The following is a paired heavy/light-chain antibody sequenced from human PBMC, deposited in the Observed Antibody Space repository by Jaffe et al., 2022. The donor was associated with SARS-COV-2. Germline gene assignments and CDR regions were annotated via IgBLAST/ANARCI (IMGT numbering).Light chain of an antibody. V-gene: IGKV1-17*01. Sequence: DIQMTQSPSSLSASVGDRVTITCRASQGIRNDLGWYQQKPGKAPKRLIYAASSLQSGVPSRFSGSGSGTEFTLTISSLQPEDFATYYCLQHNSYPLTFGPGTKVDIK. CDR2: AAS. CDR1: QGIRND. J-gene: IGKJ3*01. CDR3: LQHNSYPLT.
Heavy chain of an antibody. J-gene: IGHJ4*02. D-gene: IGHD2-8*02. Sequence: QVQLVESGGGVVQPGRSLRLSCAASGFTFSNYGMQWVRQAPGKGLEWVAVIWQDGTTEYNVQSVEGRFSISRDNSKNTLHLQMNSLRAEDSGVYFCARDGGCPGDKCYQRLDYWGQGTLVTVSS. CDR3: ARDGGCPGDKCYQRLDY. V-gene: IGHV3-33*01. CDR1: GFTFSNYG. CDR2: IWQDGTTE.